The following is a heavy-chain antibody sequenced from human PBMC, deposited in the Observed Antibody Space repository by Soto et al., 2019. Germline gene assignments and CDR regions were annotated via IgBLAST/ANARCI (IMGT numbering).Heavy chain of an antibody. CDR3: SRPSGKQLVRRGFYYYYMDV. V-gene: IGHV3-21*01. D-gene: IGHD6-6*01. CDR2: ILSSSGSI. J-gene: IGHJ6*03. CDR1: GVTFSSFS. Sequence: EVQLVDSGGGLVKPGGSLRLSCAATGVTFSSFSFNWVRQAPGKGLEWVSFILSSSGSIYYADSVKGRFTISRDNAKNSLYLQTNSLKDEDTAVYYCSRPSGKQLVRRGFYYYYMDVWGTGTTVTVSS.